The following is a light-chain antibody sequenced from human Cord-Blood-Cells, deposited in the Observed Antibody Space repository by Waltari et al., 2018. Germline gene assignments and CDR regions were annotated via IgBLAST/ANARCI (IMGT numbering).Light chain of an antibody. CDR1: SSNIGNNY. V-gene: IGLV1-51*01. CDR3: GTWDSSLSAVV. CDR2: DNN. J-gene: IGLJ2*01. Sequence: QSVLTQPHSVSAAPGQKVTISCSGSSSNIGNNYVSWYQPLPGTAPKLLIYDNNKLPSGIPDRFSGSKSGTSATLGITGLQTGDEADYYCGTWDSSLSAVVFGGGTKLTVL.